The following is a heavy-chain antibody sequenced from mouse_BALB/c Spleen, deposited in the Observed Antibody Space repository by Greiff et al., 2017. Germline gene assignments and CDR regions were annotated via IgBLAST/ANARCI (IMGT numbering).Heavy chain of an antibody. J-gene: IGHJ4*01. CDR1: GYTFSSYW. D-gene: IGHD2-4*01. CDR3: ARGDYDYVYAMDY. V-gene: IGHV1-9*01. Sequence: VQLVESGAELMKPGASVKISCKATGYTFSSYWIEWVKQRPGHGLEWIGEILPGSGSTNYNEKFKGKATFTADTSSNTAYMQLSSLTSEDSAVYYCARGDYDYVYAMDYWGQGTSVTVSS. CDR2: ILPGSGST.